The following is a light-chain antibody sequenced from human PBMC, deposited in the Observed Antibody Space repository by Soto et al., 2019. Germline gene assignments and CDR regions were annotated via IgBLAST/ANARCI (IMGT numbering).Light chain of an antibody. CDR1: SGHSSYA. Sequence: QTVVTQSPSASASLGASVKLTCTLSSGHSSYAIAWHQQQPEKGPRYLMKLNSDGSHSKGDGIPDRFSGSSSGAERYLTISSLQSEDEATYYCQTWTTGIVVFGGGTKLTVL. CDR2: LNSDGSH. CDR3: QTWTTGIVV. J-gene: IGLJ2*01. V-gene: IGLV4-69*01.